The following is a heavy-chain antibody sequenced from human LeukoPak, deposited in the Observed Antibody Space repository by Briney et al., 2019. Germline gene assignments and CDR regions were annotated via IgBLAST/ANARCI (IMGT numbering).Heavy chain of an antibody. V-gene: IGHV1-69*04. J-gene: IGHJ5*02. D-gene: IGHD6-13*01. CDR2: IIPILGIA. CDR1: GGTFSIYA. Sequence: GASVTVSFTASGGTFSIYAISWVRQAPGQGLEWMGRIIPILGIANYAQKFQGRVTITADKSTSTAYMELSSLRSEDTAVYYCARDRIAAAGKGYNWFDPWGQGTLVTVSS. CDR3: ARDRIAAAGKGYNWFDP.